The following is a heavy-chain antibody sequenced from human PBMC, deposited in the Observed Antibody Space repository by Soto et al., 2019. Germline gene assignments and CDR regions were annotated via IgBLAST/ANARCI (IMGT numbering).Heavy chain of an antibody. Sequence: SETLSLTCTVSGGSISGYYWSWIRQPPGKGLEWIAYIYYSGSSNSNPSLKSRVTISVDTSKNQFSLKLSSVTAADTAVYFCAREGNLGRWLQPLDFWGQGTLVTVSS. J-gene: IGHJ1*01. V-gene: IGHV4-59*12. CDR1: GGSISGYY. CDR3: AREGNLGRWLQPLDF. D-gene: IGHD5-12*01. CDR2: IYYSGSS.